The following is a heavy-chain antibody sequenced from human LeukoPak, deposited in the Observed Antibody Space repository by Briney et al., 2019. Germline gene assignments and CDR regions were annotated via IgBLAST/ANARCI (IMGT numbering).Heavy chain of an antibody. CDR1: GFTFSNAW. D-gene: IGHD3-22*01. CDR2: IKSKTDGGTT. V-gene: IGHV3-15*01. J-gene: IGHJ4*02. CDR3: TTDHDSSGYVFDY. Sequence: PGGSLRLSCAASGFTFSNAWMSWVRQAPGKGLGWVGRIKSKTDGGTTDYAAPVKGRFTISRDDSKNTLYLQMNSLKTEDTAVYYCTTDHDSSGYVFDYWGQGTLVTVSS.